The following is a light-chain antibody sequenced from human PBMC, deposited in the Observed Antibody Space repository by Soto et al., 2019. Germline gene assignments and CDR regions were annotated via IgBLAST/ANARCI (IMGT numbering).Light chain of an antibody. V-gene: IGKV3-15*01. CDR3: QQYNTRWT. J-gene: IGKJ1*01. Sequence: EIVMTQSPATLSVSPGERATLSCRAMQSVGSNLAWYQQKPGQAPRLLIYGASTRAAGIPARFSGSGSGTEFTLIISSLQSEDSAVYFCQQYNTRWTFGPGTKVEIK. CDR1: QSVGSN. CDR2: GAS.